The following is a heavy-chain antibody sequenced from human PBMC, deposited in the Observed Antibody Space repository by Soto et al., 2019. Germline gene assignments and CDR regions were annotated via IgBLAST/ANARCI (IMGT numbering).Heavy chain of an antibody. J-gene: IGHJ4*02. CDR3: ANDTPQEWLLVCHY. V-gene: IGHV3-23*01. Sequence: EVQLLESGGGLVQPGGSLRLSCAGSGVTFSNYAMSWVRQAPGKGLEWVSAISGSGDSTYYANSVKGRFTIARDNSKNTLYLQMNSRRAEDTAVYYCANDTPQEWLLVCHYWGQGTLVTVSS. D-gene: IGHD3-3*01. CDR2: ISGSGDST. CDR1: GVTFSNYA.